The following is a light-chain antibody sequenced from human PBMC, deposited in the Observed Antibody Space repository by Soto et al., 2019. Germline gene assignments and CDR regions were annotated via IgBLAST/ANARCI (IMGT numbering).Light chain of an antibody. CDR1: QNIHTN. J-gene: IGKJ5*01. V-gene: IGKV3-11*01. Sequence: EIVMTQSPATLSVSPGERATLSCRAGQNIHTNLAWYQQKPGQAPRLVIYGASNRAAGIPDRFSGSGSGTAFTLTISSLEPEDFALYYCQQRSTWPTFGQGTRLEI. CDR2: GAS. CDR3: QQRSTWPT.